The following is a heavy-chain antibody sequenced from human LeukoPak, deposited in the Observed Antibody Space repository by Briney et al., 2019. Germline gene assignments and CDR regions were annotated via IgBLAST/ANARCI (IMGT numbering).Heavy chain of an antibody. CDR1: GYSFTTSC. V-gene: IGHV1-46*01. J-gene: IGHJ5*02. Sequence: GASVKLSCRTSGYSFTTSCIHWVRQAPGKGLEWMGIINPKGDIKTYAQRHQGRVTMTSDTSTATVYIESSGLRSENTAIYYCARKCSSRDWFDPWGEGNLFTVSS. CDR2: INPKGDIK. D-gene: IGHD3-10*02. CDR3: ARKCSSRDWFDP.